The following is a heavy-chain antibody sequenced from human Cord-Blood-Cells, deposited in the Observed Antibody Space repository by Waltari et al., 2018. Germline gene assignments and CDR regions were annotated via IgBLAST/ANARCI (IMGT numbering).Heavy chain of an antibody. V-gene: IGHV4-34*01. CDR3: ARRDPPADAFDI. J-gene: IGHJ3*02. Sequence: QVQLQQWGAGLLKPSETLSLTCAVYGGSFSGYYWSWIRQPPGKGLEGIGEINHSGSTNYNPSLKSRVTISVDTSKNQFSLKLSSVTAADTAVYYCARRDPPADAFDIWGQGTMVTVSS. CDR1: GGSFSGYY. CDR2: INHSGST.